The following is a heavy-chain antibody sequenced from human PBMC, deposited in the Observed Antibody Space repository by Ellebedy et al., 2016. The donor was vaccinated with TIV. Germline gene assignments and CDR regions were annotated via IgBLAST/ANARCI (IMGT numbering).Heavy chain of an antibody. CDR3: AKDRGDFAYGIDV. V-gene: IGHV3-23*01. CDR2: ISSTGSRT. CDR1: GFTFSSYA. J-gene: IGHJ6*02. D-gene: IGHD3-10*01. Sequence: GESLKISCAASGFTFSSYAMSWVRQAPGKGLEWVSTISSTGSRTYYADSVEGRFIISSDNSKTTLYLQMNSLRAEDKAVYYCAKDRGDFAYGIDVWGQGTTVTVSS.